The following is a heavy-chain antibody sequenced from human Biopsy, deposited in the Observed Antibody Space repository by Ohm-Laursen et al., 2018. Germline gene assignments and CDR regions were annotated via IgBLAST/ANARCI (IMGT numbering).Heavy chain of an antibody. V-gene: IGHV4-39*01. D-gene: IGHD3-10*01. CDR1: GFTVSNKY. CDR3: ARQEFATSPLDY. J-gene: IGHJ4*02. CDR2: IYYSGST. Sequence: LRLSCAASGFTVSNKYMSWIRQPPGKGLEWIGSIYYSGSTYYNPSLKSRVTISADRSKNQFSLKLTSVTAADTAMYYCARQEFATSPLDYWGQGSLVTVSS.